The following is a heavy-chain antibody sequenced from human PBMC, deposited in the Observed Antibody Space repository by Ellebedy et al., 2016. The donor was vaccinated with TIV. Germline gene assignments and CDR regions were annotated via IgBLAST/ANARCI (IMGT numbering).Heavy chain of an antibody. CDR1: GFTVSSSS. J-gene: IGHJ4*02. V-gene: IGHV3-53*01. CDR2: IYTTGLI. Sequence: GGSLRLSCAASGFTVSSSSLTWVRQAPGKGLQWVSIIYTTGLITYADSVRGRFPIPRDSSENTLYLQMNRLRADDTAVYYCAKDYTAYSNDVWGQGTLVTVSS. D-gene: IGHD5-18*01. CDR3: AKDYTAYSNDV.